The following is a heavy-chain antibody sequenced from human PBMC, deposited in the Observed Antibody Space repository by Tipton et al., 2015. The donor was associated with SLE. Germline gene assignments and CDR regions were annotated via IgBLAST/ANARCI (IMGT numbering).Heavy chain of an antibody. V-gene: IGHV4-34*01. CDR2: INHSGST. CDR3: ARGGLPNPDYFDY. Sequence: TLSLTCAVYGGSFSGYYWSWIRQPPGKGLEWIGEINHSGSTNYNPSLKSRVTISVDTSKNQFSLKLSSVTAADTAVYYCARGGLPNPDYFDYWGQGTLVTVSS. CDR1: GGSFSGYY. J-gene: IGHJ4*02.